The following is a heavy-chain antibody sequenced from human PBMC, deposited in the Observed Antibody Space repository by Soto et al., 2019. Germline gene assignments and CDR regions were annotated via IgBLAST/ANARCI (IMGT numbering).Heavy chain of an antibody. Sequence: QVQLQEWGPRLVKPAQTLSLTCTVSGASMRTGRYYWSWIRQHPGKGLEWIGYTLYSGRTHYNPSLQSRVSLSVDTSKNQFSLNLTSATAADTDVYLCARDAPPFDYWGQGILVTVSS. CDR2: TLYSGRT. CDR3: ARDAPPFDY. CDR1: GASMRTGRYY. V-gene: IGHV4-31*03. J-gene: IGHJ4*02.